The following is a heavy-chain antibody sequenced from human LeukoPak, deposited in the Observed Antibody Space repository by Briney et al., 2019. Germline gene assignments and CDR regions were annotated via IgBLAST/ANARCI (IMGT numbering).Heavy chain of an antibody. D-gene: IGHD5-12*01. J-gene: IGHJ4*02. CDR3: ARRLGGYGLPRYYFDY. CDR1: GFTFSSDA. V-gene: IGHV3-30-3*01. Sequence: GGSLRLSCVASGFTFSSDAMHWVRQTPGKGLEWVAVISYDGNEKYQADSVKGRFTISRDNSRNTLYLQMNSLRTEDTAVYYCARRLGGYGLPRYYFDYWGQGTLVTVSS. CDR2: ISYDGNEK.